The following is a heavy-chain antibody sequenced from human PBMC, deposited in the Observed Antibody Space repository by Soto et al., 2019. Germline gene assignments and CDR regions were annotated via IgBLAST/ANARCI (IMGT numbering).Heavy chain of an antibody. CDR2: IYPSDGST. J-gene: IGHJ4*02. D-gene: IGHD6-19*01. CDR1: GYTFTSYY. V-gene: IGHV1-46*01. CDR3: ARDKNEGQQWLVPAFDY. Sequence: GASVKVSCKASGYTFTSYYMHWVRQAPGQGLEWMGRIYPSDGSTSYAQKFQGRVTMTGDTSTSTAYMELRSLRSDDTAVYYCARDKNEGQQWLVPAFDYWGQGTLVTVSS.